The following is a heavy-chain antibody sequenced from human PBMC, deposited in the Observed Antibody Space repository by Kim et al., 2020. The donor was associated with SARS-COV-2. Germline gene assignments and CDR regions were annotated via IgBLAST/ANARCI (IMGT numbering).Heavy chain of an antibody. CDR3: ATVVGTYSASSFHY. V-gene: IGHV1-8*01. Sequence: ASVKVSCKASGYTLTSYDLNWVRQAPGQGLEWMGWLNPKSGSTGYAQQFVGRVTMTSNNAINTAYMELSNLSSEDTALYYCATVVGTYSASSFHYWGQGT. CDR1: GYTLTSYD. D-gene: IGHD6-6*01. CDR2: LNPKSGST. J-gene: IGHJ4*02.